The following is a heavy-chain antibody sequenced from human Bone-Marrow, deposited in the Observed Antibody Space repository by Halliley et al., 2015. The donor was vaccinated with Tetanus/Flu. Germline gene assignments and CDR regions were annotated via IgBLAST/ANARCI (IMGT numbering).Heavy chain of an antibody. CDR2: VYHRGST. CDR3: ARVGALWPRGYFDF. Sequence: LEGIAYVYHRGSTSYTPSLKGRVPMAIDTSKNQFSMRLTSVTPADTAVYYCARVGALWPRGYFDFWGQGTLVSVSS. J-gene: IGHJ4*02. V-gene: IGHV4-59*01. D-gene: IGHD1-26*01.